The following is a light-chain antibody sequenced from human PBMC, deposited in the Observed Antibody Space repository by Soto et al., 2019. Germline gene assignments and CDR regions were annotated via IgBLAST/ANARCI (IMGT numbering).Light chain of an antibody. CDR1: QNIYSN. CDR3: LQYHNLWA. V-gene: IGKV3-15*01. CDR2: RAS. Sequence: VVMTQSPATLSVSRGERATFSCRAIQNIYSNIAWYQQRPGQAPRLLIYRASTRATGVPARFSGSGSGTEFTLTISSLQSQDFAVYSCLQYHNLWAFGQGTKVDIK. J-gene: IGKJ1*01.